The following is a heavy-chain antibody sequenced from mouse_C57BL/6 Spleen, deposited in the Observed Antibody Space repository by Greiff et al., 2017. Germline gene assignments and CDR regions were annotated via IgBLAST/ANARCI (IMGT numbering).Heavy chain of an antibody. J-gene: IGHJ4*01. CDR3: ARPIVGAMDY. D-gene: IGHD2-5*01. V-gene: IGHV1-54*01. CDR2: INPGSGGT. CDR1: GYAFTNYL. Sequence: VQLKQSGAELVRPGTSVKVSCKASGYAFTNYLIEWVKQRPGQGLEWIGVINPGSGGTNYNEKFKGKATLTADKSSSTAYMQLSSLTSEDSAVYFCARPIVGAMDYWGQGTSVTVSS.